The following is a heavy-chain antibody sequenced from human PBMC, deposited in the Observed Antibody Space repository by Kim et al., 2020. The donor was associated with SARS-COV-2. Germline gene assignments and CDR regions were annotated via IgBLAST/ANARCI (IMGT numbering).Heavy chain of an antibody. J-gene: IGHJ6*02. CDR2: IIPIFGTA. CDR3: ARDFEGAYSGRTGGMDV. Sequence: SVKVSCKASGGTFSSYAISWVRQAPGQGLEWMGGIIPIFGTANYAQKFQGRVTITADESTSTAYMELSSLRSEDTAVYYCARDFEGAYSGRTGGMDVWGQGTTVTVSS. D-gene: IGHD1-26*01. CDR1: GGTFSSYA. V-gene: IGHV1-69*13.